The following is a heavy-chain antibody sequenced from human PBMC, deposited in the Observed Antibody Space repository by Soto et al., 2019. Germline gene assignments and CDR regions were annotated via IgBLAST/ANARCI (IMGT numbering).Heavy chain of an antibody. V-gene: IGHV3-33*01. J-gene: IGHJ4*02. CDR1: GFTFSIYG. D-gene: IGHD3-9*01. CDR3: ARGVQYYDILTGYYNPPGSSYYFDY. CDR2: IWYDGSNK. Sequence: GGSLRLSCAASGFTFSIYGMHWVRQAPGKGLEWVAVIWYDGSNKYYADSVKGRFTISRDNSKNTLYLQMNSLRAEDTAVYYCARGVQYYDILTGYYNPPGSSYYFDYWGQGTLVTVSS.